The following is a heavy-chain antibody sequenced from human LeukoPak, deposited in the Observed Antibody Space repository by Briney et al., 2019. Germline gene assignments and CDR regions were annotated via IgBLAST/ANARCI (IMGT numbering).Heavy chain of an antibody. Sequence: GASVKVSCKASGYTFTNYGITWVRQAPGQGLEWMGWISAYNGNTNYAQKLQGRVTMTTDTSTSTAYMELRSLRSDDTAVYYCARDNHSGSWSWFDPWGQGTLVSVSA. J-gene: IGHJ5*02. D-gene: IGHD6-13*01. CDR3: ARDNHSGSWSWFDP. CDR2: ISAYNGNT. V-gene: IGHV1-18*01. CDR1: GYTFTNYG.